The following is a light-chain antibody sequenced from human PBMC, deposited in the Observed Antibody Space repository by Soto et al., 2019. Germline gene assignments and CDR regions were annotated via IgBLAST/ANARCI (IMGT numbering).Light chain of an antibody. J-gene: IGKJ1*01. CDR1: QSVSSY. CDR2: DAS. Sequence: IVLTQSPATLSLSPGARATLSCRARQSVSSYLAWYQQKHGQAPRLLIYDASNRATGIPARVSGSGSGTDFALTIRSLEPEDFSVYYCQQRSNWAWTVDEGTKAEIK. V-gene: IGKV3-11*01. CDR3: QQRSNWAWT.